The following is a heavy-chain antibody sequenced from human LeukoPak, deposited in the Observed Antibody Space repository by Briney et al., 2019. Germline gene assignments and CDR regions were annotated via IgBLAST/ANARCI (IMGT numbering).Heavy chain of an antibody. CDR2: IIPILGIA. Sequence: GASVKVSCKASGYTFINYGISWVRQAPGQGLEWMGRIIPILGIANYAQKFQGRVTITAGKSTSTAYMELSSLRSEDTAVYYCARRGNSSGWDYWGQGTLVTVSS. D-gene: IGHD6-19*01. J-gene: IGHJ4*02. CDR1: GYTFINYG. V-gene: IGHV1-69*04. CDR3: ARRGNSSGWDY.